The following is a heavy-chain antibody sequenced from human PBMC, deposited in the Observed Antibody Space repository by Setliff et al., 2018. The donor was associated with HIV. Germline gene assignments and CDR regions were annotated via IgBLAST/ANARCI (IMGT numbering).Heavy chain of an antibody. CDR3: ARDPYYTKYFES. CDR1: GYTFTGYY. D-gene: IGHD3-22*01. J-gene: IGHJ4*02. Sequence: ASVKVSCKASGYTFTGYYIHWVRQAPGQGLEWVGMISPSGNLIDNAQKFQGRVIMTRDTSTSTVYMELGSLTSDDTAFYYCARDPYYTKYFESWGQGTQVTVSS. V-gene: IGHV1-46*01. CDR2: ISPSGNLI.